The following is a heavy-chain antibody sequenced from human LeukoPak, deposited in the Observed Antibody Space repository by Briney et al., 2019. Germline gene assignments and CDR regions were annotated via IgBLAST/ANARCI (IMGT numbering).Heavy chain of an antibody. J-gene: IGHJ3*01. CDR1: GFTFSSSG. CDR3: AKDPNGDYVGAFDF. D-gene: IGHD4-23*01. Sequence: GGSLRLSCAASGFTFSSSGMHWVRQAPGKGLEWVSTITSTTSSTSYADSVKGRFTISRDNSKRTLYLQMNSLRAEDTAMYYCAKDPNGDYVGAFDFWGQGTLVTVSS. V-gene: IGHV3-23*01. CDR2: ITSTTSST.